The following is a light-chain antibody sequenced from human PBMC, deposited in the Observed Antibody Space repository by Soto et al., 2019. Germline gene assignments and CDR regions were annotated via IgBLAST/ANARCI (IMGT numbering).Light chain of an antibody. J-gene: IGLJ1*01. CDR3: SSYAGSNIYV. CDR2: EVN. V-gene: IGLV2-8*01. Sequence: QSVLTQPPSASGSPGQSVTISCTGTSSDVGGFKYVSWYQQHPGKAPKLMIYEVNKRPSGVPDRFSGSKSGNPASLTVSGLQAEDEADYYCSSYAGSNIYVFGTGTKVTVL. CDR1: SSDVGGFKY.